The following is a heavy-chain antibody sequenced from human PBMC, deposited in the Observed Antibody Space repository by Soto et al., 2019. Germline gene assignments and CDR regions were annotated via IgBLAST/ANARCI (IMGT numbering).Heavy chain of an antibody. CDR1: GGSFSGYY. CDR2: INHSGST. Sequence: LSLTCAVYGGSFSGYYWSWIRQPPGKGLEWIGEINHSGSTNYNPSLKSRVTISVDTSKNQFSLKLSSVTAADTAVYYCARKYRSGWYDGVQMAYNWFDPWGQGTLVTVSS. CDR3: ARKYRSGWYDGVQMAYNWFDP. D-gene: IGHD6-19*01. J-gene: IGHJ5*02. V-gene: IGHV4-34*01.